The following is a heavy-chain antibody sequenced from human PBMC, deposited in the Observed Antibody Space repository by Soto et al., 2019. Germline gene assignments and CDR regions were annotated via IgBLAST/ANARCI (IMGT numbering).Heavy chain of an antibody. CDR1: GFTFDVYG. Sequence: EVQLVESGGGVVRPGGSLRLSFAASGFTFDVYGMSWVRQAPGKGLEWVSGINWNGGSTGYADSVKGRFTISRDNAKNSLYLQMNSLRAEDTALYHCAREGGYYYDSSGYWRDYWGQGTLVTVSS. D-gene: IGHD3-22*01. CDR2: INWNGGST. CDR3: AREGGYYYDSSGYWRDY. V-gene: IGHV3-20*02. J-gene: IGHJ4*02.